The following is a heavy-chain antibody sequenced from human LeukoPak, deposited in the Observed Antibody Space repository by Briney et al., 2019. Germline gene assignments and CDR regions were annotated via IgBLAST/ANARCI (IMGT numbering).Heavy chain of an antibody. Sequence: GGSLRLSCAASGFTFSSYAMSWVRQAPGEGLEWVSAISGSGGSTYYADSVKGRFTISRDNSKNTLYLQMNSLRAEDTAVYYCAVVAATRESYYLDYWGQGTLVTVSS. D-gene: IGHD2-15*01. CDR2: ISGSGGST. V-gene: IGHV3-23*01. J-gene: IGHJ4*02. CDR1: GFTFSSYA. CDR3: AVVAATRESYYLDY.